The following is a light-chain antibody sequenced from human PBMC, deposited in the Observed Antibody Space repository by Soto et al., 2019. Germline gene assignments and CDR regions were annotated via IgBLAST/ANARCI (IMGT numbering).Light chain of an antibody. Sequence: QSVLTQPPSASGTPGQRVTISCSGSNSNIGSNPVNWYQHFPGTAPKLLIYNSDQRPSGVPDRFSGSKSGTSASLAISGLQAEDEADYYCATWDDSLSGVVFGGGTKLPVL. CDR1: NSNIGSNP. V-gene: IGLV1-44*01. J-gene: IGLJ2*01. CDR3: ATWDDSLSGVV. CDR2: NSD.